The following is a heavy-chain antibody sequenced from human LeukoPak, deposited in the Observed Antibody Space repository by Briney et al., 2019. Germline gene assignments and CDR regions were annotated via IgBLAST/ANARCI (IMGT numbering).Heavy chain of an antibody. CDR3: AKAMAGKGGFDY. V-gene: IGHV3-23*01. D-gene: IGHD6-19*01. Sequence: GGSLRLSCAASGFTFSSYAMSWVRQAPGKGLEWVSAISGSGGSTYYADSVKGRFTLSRDNSKNTLYLQMNCLRAEDTAVYYCAKAMAGKGGFDYWGQGTLVTVSS. J-gene: IGHJ4*02. CDR1: GFTFSSYA. CDR2: ISGSGGST.